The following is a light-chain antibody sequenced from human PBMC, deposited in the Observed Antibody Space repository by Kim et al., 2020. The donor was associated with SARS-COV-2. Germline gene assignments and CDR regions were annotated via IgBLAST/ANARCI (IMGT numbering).Light chain of an antibody. J-gene: IGLJ3*02. CDR3: QLWDTSSDQVV. CDR1: KIGSKA. Sequence: SYELTQPPSESVAPGKTARISCGGNKIGSKAVHWYKQRPGQAPVLVIYDDSDRPSGIPERFSGSNSGNTATLTISRVEAGDEADYYCQLWDTSSDQVVFGGGTQLTVL. V-gene: IGLV3-21*03. CDR2: DDS.